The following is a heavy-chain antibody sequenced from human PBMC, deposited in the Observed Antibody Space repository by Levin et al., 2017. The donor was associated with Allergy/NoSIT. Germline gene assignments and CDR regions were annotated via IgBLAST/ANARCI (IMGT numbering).Heavy chain of an antibody. CDR2: ISWDGSTT. CDR3: VREEYYNSNLVFDY. CDR1: XXXXXXHX. J-gene: IGHJ4*02. D-gene: IGHD3-22*01. Sequence: QAGGSLRLSCGASXXXXXXHXXXXXXXXXXKGLEWVSLISWDGSTTYYADSVKGRFTISRDNSKNSLYLQMNSLRTEDTAFYYCVREEYYNSNLVFDYWGRGTLVTVSS. V-gene: IGHV3-43*01.